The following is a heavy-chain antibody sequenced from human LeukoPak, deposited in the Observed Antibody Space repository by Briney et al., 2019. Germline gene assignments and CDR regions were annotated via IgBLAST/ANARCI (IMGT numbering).Heavy chain of an antibody. CDR1: GLTFDDYA. J-gene: IGHJ4*02. V-gene: IGHV3-9*01. D-gene: IGHD5-24*01. CDR2: ISWNSGSI. Sequence: GGSLRLSCTVSGLTFDDYAMHWVRQAPGKGLEWVSGISWNSGSIGYADSVKGRFTISRDNAKNSLYLQMNSLRAEDTALYYCAKLSGLDGHFDYWGQGTLVTVSS. CDR3: AKLSGLDGHFDY.